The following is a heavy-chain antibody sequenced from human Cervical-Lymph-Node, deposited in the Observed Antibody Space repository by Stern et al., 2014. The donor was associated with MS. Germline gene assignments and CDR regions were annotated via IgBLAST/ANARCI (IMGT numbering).Heavy chain of an antibody. J-gene: IGHJ4*02. CDR1: GFTFSSYG. CDR3: ARDYEDTSMLFDH. CDR2: SSYDGNHK. D-gene: IGHD2-8*01. Sequence: VQLVDSGGAVVQPGRSLRLSCAASGFTFSSYGMHWVRQAPGKVMEWGTVSSYDGNHKYYAASVKGRFTISRDNSKNTLHLQMNSVTPDDTAIYYCARDYEDTSMLFDHWGQGTLVTVSS. V-gene: IGHV3-30*03.